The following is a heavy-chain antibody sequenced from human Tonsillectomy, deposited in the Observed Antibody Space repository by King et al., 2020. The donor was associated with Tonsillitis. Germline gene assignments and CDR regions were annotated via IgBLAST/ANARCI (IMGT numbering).Heavy chain of an antibody. CDR1: GFSFGDYT. CDR3: SRDHSQGWSFPFDF. V-gene: IGHV3-49*03. D-gene: IGHD2-15*01. J-gene: IGHJ4*02. CDR2: VRSNSYGGTT. Sequence: VPLVESGGGLVQPGRSLRLSCTTSGFSFGDYTMSWLRQVPGKGLEWVGLVRSNSYGGTTEYAASAKGRFTISRDDSKSIAYLQMNSLKTDDTAVYYCSRDHSQGWSFPFDFWGQGTLVTVSS.